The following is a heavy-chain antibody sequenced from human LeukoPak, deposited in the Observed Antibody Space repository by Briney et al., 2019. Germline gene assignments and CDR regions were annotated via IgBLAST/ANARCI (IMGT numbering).Heavy chain of an antibody. Sequence: HPGRSRSPPWAASGFTFISYGMHGVPKAPGKGLEWVAVISNDGSNKHYGDSVKGRFTISRDNSENTLYLQMDSLRGEDTAVYYCAKDPCRVIVATGNYLDPWGQGTLVTVSS. CDR1: GFTFISYG. J-gene: IGHJ5*02. CDR3: AKDPCRVIVATGNYLDP. CDR2: ISNDGSNK. D-gene: IGHD2-21*01. V-gene: IGHV3-30*18.